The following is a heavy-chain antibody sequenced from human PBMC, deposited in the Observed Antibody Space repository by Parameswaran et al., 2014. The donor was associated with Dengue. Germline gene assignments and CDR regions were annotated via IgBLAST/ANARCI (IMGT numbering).Heavy chain of an antibody. CDR3: ARDEGGYDILTGYTDY. D-gene: IGHD3-9*01. CDR2: ISSSSYI. Sequence: VRQMPGKGLEWVSSISSSSYIYYADSVKGRFTISRDNAKNSLYLQMNSLRAEDTAVYYCARDEGGYDILTGYTDYWGQGTLVTVSS. V-gene: IGHV3-69-1*01. J-gene: IGHJ4*02.